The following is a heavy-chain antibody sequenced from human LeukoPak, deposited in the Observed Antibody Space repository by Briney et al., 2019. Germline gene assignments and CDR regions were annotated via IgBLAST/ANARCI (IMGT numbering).Heavy chain of an antibody. CDR3: AATIFGVVSWFDP. V-gene: IGHV1-69*05. D-gene: IGHD3-3*01. J-gene: IGHJ5*02. CDR1: GGTFSSYA. CDR2: IIPIFGTA. Sequence: ASVKVSCKASGGTFSSYAISWVRQAPGQGHEWMGGIIPIFGTANYAQKFQGRVTITTDESTSTAYMELSSLRSEDTAVYYCAATIFGVVSWFDPWGQGTLVTVSS.